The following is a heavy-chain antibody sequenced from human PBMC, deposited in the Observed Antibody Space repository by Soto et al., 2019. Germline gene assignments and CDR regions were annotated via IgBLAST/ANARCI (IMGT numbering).Heavy chain of an antibody. CDR3: ARYYRGSGRYFFDY. CDR1: GFTFISSF. J-gene: IGHJ4*02. Sequence: PVGSLRLSCVASGFTFISSFMGWIRQAPGKGLEWVANINQDGGVTYHVDSVEGRFTISRDNTKDSLYLQMNSLRGEGTAIYYCARYYRGSGRYFFDYWGQGTLVTVSS. D-gene: IGHD6-19*01. V-gene: IGHV3-7*03. CDR2: INQDGGVT.